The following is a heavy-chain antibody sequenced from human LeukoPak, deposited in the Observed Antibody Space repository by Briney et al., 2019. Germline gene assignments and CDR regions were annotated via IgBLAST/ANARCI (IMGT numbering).Heavy chain of an antibody. CDR1: GFTFSSYW. D-gene: IGHD6-6*01. J-gene: IGHJ5*02. V-gene: IGHV3-74*01. CDR2: LSPDGRST. Sequence: GGSLRLSCAASGFTFSSYWMQWVRQAPGKGLVWVSRLSPDGRSTTSADSAKGRFTISRDNAKNTLYLQNGSLRADDTAVYYCTRMSRVAPGLPDLCGQGTLVTVSS. CDR3: TRMSRVAPGLPDL.